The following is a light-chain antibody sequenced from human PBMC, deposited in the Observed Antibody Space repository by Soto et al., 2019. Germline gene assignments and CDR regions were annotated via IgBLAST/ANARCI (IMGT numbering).Light chain of an antibody. CDR1: QDISNY. CDR2: DAS. J-gene: IGKJ4*01. Sequence: DIQMTQSPSSLSASVGVRVTITCQASQDISNYLNWYQQKPGKAPKLLIYDASNLETGVPSRFSGSGSGTDFTITISSLQPEDIATYYCQQYDNLLLTFGGGTKVEIK. V-gene: IGKV1-33*01. CDR3: QQYDNLLLT.